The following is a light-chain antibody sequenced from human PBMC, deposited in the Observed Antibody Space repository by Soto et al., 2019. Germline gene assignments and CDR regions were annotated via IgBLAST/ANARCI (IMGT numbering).Light chain of an antibody. V-gene: IGLV2-14*03. CDR3: SSYTISSVV. J-gene: IGLJ2*01. CDR2: DVS. CDR1: SSDVGGYNY. Sequence: QSVLTQPASVSGSPGQSITISCTGASSDVGGYNYVSWYQQHPGKAPKLMIYDVSNRPSGASNRFSGSKSDNTASLTISGLQGEDEAAYYCSSYTISSVVFGGGTQLTVL.